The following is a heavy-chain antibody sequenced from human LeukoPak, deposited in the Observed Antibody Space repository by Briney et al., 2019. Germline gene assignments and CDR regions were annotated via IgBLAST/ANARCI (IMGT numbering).Heavy chain of an antibody. V-gene: IGHV4-30-4*08. CDR3: ARNYGDLGYYYMDV. CDR1: GGSISSGDCC. D-gene: IGHD4-17*01. Sequence: SQTLSLTCTVSGGSISSGDCCWSWIRQPPGKGLEWIGYIYYSGSTYYNPSLKSRVTISVDTSKNQFSLKLSSVTAADTAVYYCARNYGDLGYYYMDVWGKGTTVTVSS. CDR2: IYYSGST. J-gene: IGHJ6*03.